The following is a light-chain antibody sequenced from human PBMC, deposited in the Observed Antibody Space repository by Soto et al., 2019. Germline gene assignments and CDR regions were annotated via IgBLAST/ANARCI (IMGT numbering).Light chain of an antibody. Sequence: QSVLTQPPSASGSPGQSGTISCTGTSSDIGGYNYVSWYRQHPGKAPKLMIFEVSKRPSGVPDRFSGSKFGNTASLTVSGLQTEDEADYYCTAFACRNKLLCGGGTKVTVL. CDR1: SSDIGGYNY. V-gene: IGLV2-8*01. J-gene: IGLJ3*02. CDR2: EVS. CDR3: TAFACRNKLL.